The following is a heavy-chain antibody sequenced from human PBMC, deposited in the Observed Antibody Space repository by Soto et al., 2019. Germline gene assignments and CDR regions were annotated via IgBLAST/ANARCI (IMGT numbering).Heavy chain of an antibody. CDR2: IWYDGSNK. CDR1: GFTFSSYG. D-gene: IGHD6-13*01. Sequence: PGGSLRLSCAASGFTFSSYGMHWVRQAPGKGLEWVAVIWYDGSNKYYADSVKGRFTISRDNSKNTLYLQMNSLRAEDTAVYYCARGPGAAALYYYYGMDVSGQGTTVTVSS. CDR3: ARGPGAAALYYYYGMDV. V-gene: IGHV3-33*01. J-gene: IGHJ6*02.